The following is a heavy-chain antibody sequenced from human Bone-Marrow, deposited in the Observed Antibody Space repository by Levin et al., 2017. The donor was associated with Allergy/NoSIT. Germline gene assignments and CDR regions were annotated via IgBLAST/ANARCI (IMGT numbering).Heavy chain of an antibody. CDR2: INHSGST. CDR1: GGSFSGYY. Sequence: SETLSLTCAVYGGSFSGYYWSWIRQPPGKGLEWIGEINHSGSTNYNPSLKSRVTISVDTSKNQFSLKLSSVTAADTAVYYCARGRSIVLLAVAGLAFDYWGQGTLVTVSS. CDR3: ARGRSIVLLAVAGLAFDY. V-gene: IGHV4-34*01. J-gene: IGHJ4*02. D-gene: IGHD6-19*01.